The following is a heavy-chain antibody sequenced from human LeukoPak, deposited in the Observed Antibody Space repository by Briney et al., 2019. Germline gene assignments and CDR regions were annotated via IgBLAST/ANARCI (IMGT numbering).Heavy chain of an antibody. CDR1: GGSINSYY. CDR2: IYYSGST. CDR3: ARGPAISLDTGYLDY. J-gene: IGHJ4*02. V-gene: IGHV4-59*01. D-gene: IGHD5-18*01. Sequence: PSETLSLTCSVSGGSINSYYWHWIRQPPGKGLEWIGYIYYSGSTNYNPSLKSRVTISVDTSKNQFSLKLTSMTAADTALYYCARGPAISLDTGYLDYWGQGTLVTVSS.